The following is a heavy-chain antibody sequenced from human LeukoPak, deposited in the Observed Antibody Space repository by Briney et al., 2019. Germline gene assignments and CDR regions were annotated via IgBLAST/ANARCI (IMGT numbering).Heavy chain of an antibody. V-gene: IGHV4-34*01. D-gene: IGHD6-6*01. J-gene: IGHJ4*02. CDR2: INHSGST. CDR1: GGSFSGYY. CDR3: ARQEGGAARGNFDY. Sequence: SETLSLTCAVYGGSFSGYYWSWIRQPPGKGLEWIGEINHSGSTNYNPSLKSRVTISVDTSKNQFSLKLTSVTAADTAVYYCARQEGGAARGNFDYWGQGTLVTVSS.